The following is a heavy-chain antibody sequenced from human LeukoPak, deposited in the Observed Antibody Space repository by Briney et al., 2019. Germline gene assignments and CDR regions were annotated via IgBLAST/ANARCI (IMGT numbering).Heavy chain of an antibody. V-gene: IGHV1-69*01. CDR1: GGTFSSYA. CDR2: IIPIFGTA. CDR3: ARGIKPNWNDFYYYYYMDV. J-gene: IGHJ6*03. D-gene: IGHD1-1*01. Sequence: ASVKVSCKASGGTFSSYAISWVRQAPGQGLEWMGGIIPIFGTANYAQKFQGRVTITADESTSTAYMELSSLRSEDTAVYYCARGIKPNWNDFYYYYYMDVWGKGTTVTISS.